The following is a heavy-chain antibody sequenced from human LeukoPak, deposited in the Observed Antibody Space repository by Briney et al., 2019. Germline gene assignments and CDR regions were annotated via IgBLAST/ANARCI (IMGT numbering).Heavy chain of an antibody. CDR1: GYTFTSYD. J-gene: IGHJ5*02. Sequence: ASVKVSCKASGYTFTSYDMHWVRQAPGQGLEWVGIINPGGGGTKSAPQFQGRVTMTRDTSTSTVYMELSSLRSEDTAMYYCARGGSGRWNWFDPWGQGTLVTVSS. V-gene: IGHV1-46*01. CDR2: INPGGGGT. D-gene: IGHD6-19*01. CDR3: ARGGSGRWNWFDP.